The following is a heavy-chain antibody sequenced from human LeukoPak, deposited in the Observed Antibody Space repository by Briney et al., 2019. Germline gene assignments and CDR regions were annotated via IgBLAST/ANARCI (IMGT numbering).Heavy chain of an antibody. V-gene: IGHV3-30*04. J-gene: IGHJ4*02. Sequence: GGSLRLSCAASGFTFSRYALHWVRQAPGKGLEWVAVISFGGHETYYADSVRGRFTISRDYSKNTLYLQMNNLGADDTAVYYCARAGRGLGYYFDYWGQGALVTVSS. D-gene: IGHD3-10*01. CDR3: ARAGRGLGYYFDY. CDR2: ISFGGHET. CDR1: GFTFSRYA.